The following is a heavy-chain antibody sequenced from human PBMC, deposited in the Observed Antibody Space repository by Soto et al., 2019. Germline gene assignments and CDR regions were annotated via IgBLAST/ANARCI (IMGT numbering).Heavy chain of an antibody. J-gene: IGHJ5*02. CDR1: GYTFTSYG. Sequence: QVQLVQSGAEVKKPGASVKVSCKASGYTFTSYGISWVRQAPGQGLEWMGWISAYNGNTNYAQKLQGRVIMTTDTSTSTAYMELRSLRSDDTAVYYCARDSSGWHNAGGWFDPWGQGTLVTVSS. CDR3: ARDSSGWHNAGGWFDP. D-gene: IGHD6-19*01. V-gene: IGHV1-18*01. CDR2: ISAYNGNT.